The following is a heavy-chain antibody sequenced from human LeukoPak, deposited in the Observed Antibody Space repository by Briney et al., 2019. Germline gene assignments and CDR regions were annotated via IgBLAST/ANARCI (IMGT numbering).Heavy chain of an antibody. CDR1: GFTFSSYS. Sequence: GGSLRLSCAASGFTFSSYSMNWVRQAPGKGLEWVSSISSSSSYIYYADSVKGRFTISRDNAKNSLYLQMNSLRAEDTAVYYCARLQPGYSYGYVSNWSDPWGQGTLVTVSS. D-gene: IGHD5-18*01. CDR3: ARLQPGYSYGYVSNWSDP. V-gene: IGHV3-21*01. CDR2: ISSSSSYI. J-gene: IGHJ5*02.